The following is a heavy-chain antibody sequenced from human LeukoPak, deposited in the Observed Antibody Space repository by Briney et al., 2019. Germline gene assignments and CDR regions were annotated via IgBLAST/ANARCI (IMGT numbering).Heavy chain of an antibody. CDR3: ARFFIGYSSSWYID. CDR2: ISGSGGST. V-gene: IGHV3-23*01. D-gene: IGHD6-13*01. CDR1: GFTFSSYA. Sequence: GGSLRLSCAASGFTFSSYAMSWVRQAPGKGLEWVSAISGSGGSTYYADSVKGRFTISRDSAKNSLYLQMNSLRAEDTAVYYCARFFIGYSSSWYIDWGQGTLVTVSS. J-gene: IGHJ4*02.